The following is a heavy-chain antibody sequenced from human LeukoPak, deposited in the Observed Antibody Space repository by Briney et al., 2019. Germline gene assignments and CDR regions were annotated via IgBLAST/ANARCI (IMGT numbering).Heavy chain of an antibody. CDR3: AKDHLSDWLKGSFDY. CDR1: GFTFSSYA. V-gene: IGHV3-23*01. J-gene: IGHJ4*02. CDR2: ISGSGGST. Sequence: GGSLRLSCAASGFTFSSYAMSWVRQAPGKGLEWVSAISGSGGSTYYADSVKGRFTISRDNSKNTLYLQMNSLRAEDTAVYYCAKDHLSDWLKGSFDYWGQGTLVTVSS. D-gene: IGHD3-9*01.